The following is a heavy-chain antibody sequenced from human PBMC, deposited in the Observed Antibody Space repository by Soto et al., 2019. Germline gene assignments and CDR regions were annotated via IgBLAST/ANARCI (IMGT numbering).Heavy chain of an antibody. CDR1: GGSLSGYY. Sequence: PSETLSLTCAVYGGSLSGYYWSWIRQPPGKGLEWIGEINHSGSTNYNPSLKSRVTISVDTSKNQFSLKLSSVTAADTAVYYCARDQYNWNALDYWGQGTLVTVSS. CDR2: INHSGST. D-gene: IGHD1-1*01. CDR3: ARDQYNWNALDY. V-gene: IGHV4-34*01. J-gene: IGHJ4*02.